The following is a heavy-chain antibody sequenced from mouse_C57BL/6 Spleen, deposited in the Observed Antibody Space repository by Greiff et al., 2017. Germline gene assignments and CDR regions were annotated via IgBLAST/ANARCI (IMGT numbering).Heavy chain of an antibody. D-gene: IGHD2-5*01. CDR1: GYSFTGYY. CDR3: ARGESNFSFAY. V-gene: IGHV1-42*01. J-gene: IGHJ3*01. Sequence: VQLKQSGPELVTPGASVKISCKASGYSFTGYYMNWVKQSPEKSLEWIGEINPSTGGTTSNQKFKAKATLPVDKSSSTAYMQLKSLTSYDSEVYYCARGESNFSFAYWGQGTLVTVSA. CDR2: INPSTGGT.